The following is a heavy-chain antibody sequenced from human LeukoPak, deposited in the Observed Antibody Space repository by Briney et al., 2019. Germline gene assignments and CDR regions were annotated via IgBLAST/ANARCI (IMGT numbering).Heavy chain of an antibody. CDR3: ARGGWNKEY. D-gene: IGHD1/OR15-1a*01. Sequence: SETLSLTCTVSGGSISGHYWSWIRQPPGKGLEWIGYIYYTGSTNYNPSLKSRVTLSVDTSKNHFSLKLNSVTAADTAVYYCARGGWNKEYGAQETLVTV. J-gene: IGHJ4*02. CDR1: GGSISGHY. V-gene: IGHV4-59*11. CDR2: IYYTGST.